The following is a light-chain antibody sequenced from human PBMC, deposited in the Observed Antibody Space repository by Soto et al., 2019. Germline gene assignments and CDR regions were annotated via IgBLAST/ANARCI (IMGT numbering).Light chain of an antibody. CDR2: GST. Sequence: DIQMTQSPASLSASVGDRVTITCRASQRISNNLNWYQQKPGKAPKLLIYGSTNLQSGVPSRFSGSGSGTEFTLTISGLQPEDIATYYCQQSFSSPYTFGQGTKQGIK. CDR1: QRISNN. J-gene: IGKJ2*01. V-gene: IGKV1-39*01. CDR3: QQSFSSPYT.